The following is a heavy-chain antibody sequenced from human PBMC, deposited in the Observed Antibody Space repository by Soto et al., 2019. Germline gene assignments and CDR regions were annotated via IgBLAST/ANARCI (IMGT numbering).Heavy chain of an antibody. D-gene: IGHD1-7*01. CDR3: VRRVSGNYDY. V-gene: IGHV3-64*01. CDR2: ISSNGCTT. J-gene: IGHJ4*02. CDR1: GFTFSNYD. Sequence: EVQLAESGGGMVQPGGSLRLSCVASGFTFSNYDMHWVRQATGKGLEHVSSISSNGCTTYYGNSVKGRSTISRDNSKNTLYLQMGSLRAEDMAVYYCVRRVSGNYDYWCQGTLVTVSS.